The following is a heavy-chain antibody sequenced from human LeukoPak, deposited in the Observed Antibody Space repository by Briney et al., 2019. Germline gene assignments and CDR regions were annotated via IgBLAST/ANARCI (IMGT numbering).Heavy chain of an antibody. CDR1: GGAISGYY. CDR2: VYSSGST. CDR3: AREVIRAGGTDAFDI. J-gene: IGHJ3*02. D-gene: IGHD6-13*01. V-gene: IGHV4-4*07. Sequence: SDTLSLTCTVSGGAISGYYWSWIRQPAGKGLEWLGRVYSSGSTKYNPSLESRVTMSVDTSKNQFSLKLNFVTAADTAVYYCAREVIRAGGTDAFDIWGQGTMVTVSS.